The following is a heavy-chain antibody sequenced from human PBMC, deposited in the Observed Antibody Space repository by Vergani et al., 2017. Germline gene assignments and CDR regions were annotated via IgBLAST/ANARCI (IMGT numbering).Heavy chain of an antibody. V-gene: IGHV4-59*01. CDR1: GGSISSYY. Sequence: QVQLQASGPGLVKPSETLSLTCTVSGGSISSYYWSWIRQPPGKGLEWIGYIYYSGSTNYNPSLKSRVTISVDTSKNQFSLKLSSVSAADTAVYYCARIAAAGKGWFDPWGQGTLVTVSS. CDR3: ARIAAAGKGWFDP. D-gene: IGHD6-13*01. CDR2: IYYSGST. J-gene: IGHJ5*02.